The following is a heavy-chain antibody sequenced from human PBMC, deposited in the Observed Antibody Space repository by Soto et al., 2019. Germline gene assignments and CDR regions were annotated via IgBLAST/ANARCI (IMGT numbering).Heavy chain of an antibody. J-gene: IGHJ3*02. CDR2: IKQDGSEK. CDR1: GFTFSSYW. D-gene: IGHD3-10*01. CDR3: ARVVYYGSGSYYNVILRNDAFDI. V-gene: IGHV3-7*01. Sequence: GGSLRLSCAASGFTFSSYWMSWVRQAPGKGLEWVANIKQDGSEKYYVDSVKGRFTISRDNAKNSLYLQMNSLRAEDTAVYYCARVVYYGSGSYYNVILRNDAFDIWGQGTMVTVSS.